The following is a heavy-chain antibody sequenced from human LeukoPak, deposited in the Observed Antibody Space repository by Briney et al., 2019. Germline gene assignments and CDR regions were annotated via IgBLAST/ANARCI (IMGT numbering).Heavy chain of an antibody. D-gene: IGHD2-2*01. CDR2: IYYSGST. CDR3: ASLGYCSSTSCYGIFDY. CDR1: GGSISSYY. J-gene: IGHJ4*02. Sequence: SETLSLTCTVSGGSISSYYWSWIRQPPGKGLEWIGYIYYSGSTNYNPSLKSRVTISVDTSKNQFSLKLSSVTAADTAVYYCASLGYCSSTSCYGIFDYWGLGTLVTVSS. V-gene: IGHV4-59*01.